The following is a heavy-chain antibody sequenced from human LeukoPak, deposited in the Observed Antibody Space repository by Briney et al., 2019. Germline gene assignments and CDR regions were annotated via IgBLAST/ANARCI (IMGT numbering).Heavy chain of an antibody. CDR1: GFTFDDYA. CDR3: ASPLIYGDYEVY. V-gene: IGHV3-9*01. D-gene: IGHD4-17*01. Sequence: GGSLRLSCAASGFTFDDYAMHWVRQAPGKGLEWVSGISWNSGSIGYADSVKGRFTISRDNSKNTLYLQMNSLRAEDTAVYYCASPLIYGDYEVYWGQGTLVTVSS. CDR2: ISWNSGSI. J-gene: IGHJ4*02.